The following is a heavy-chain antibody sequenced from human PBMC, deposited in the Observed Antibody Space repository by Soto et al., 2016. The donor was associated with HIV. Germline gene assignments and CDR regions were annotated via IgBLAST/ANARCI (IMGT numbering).Heavy chain of an antibody. CDR2: ISPIFGTA. D-gene: IGHD6-19*01. CDR1: GDTFGRYP. J-gene: IGHJ4*02. CDR3: ARDRKYSSGGYFDS. Sequence: QVHLVQSGAEVKKPGSSVKVSCKTSGDTFGRYPISWVRQAPGQGLEWMGGISPIFGTANYAQKFQGRVTITADESTSTAYMELTSLRSEDTAVYYCARDRKYSSGGYFDSWGQGTLVTVSS. V-gene: IGHV1-69*13.